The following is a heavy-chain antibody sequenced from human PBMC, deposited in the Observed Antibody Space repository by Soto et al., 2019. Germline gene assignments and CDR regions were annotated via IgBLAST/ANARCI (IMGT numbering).Heavy chain of an antibody. V-gene: IGHV3-21*01. CDR2: ISSSSSYI. Sequence: PGGSLRLSCAASGFTFSSYSMNWVRQAPGKGLEWVSSISSSSSYIYYAGSVKGRFTISRDNAKNSLYLQMNSLRAEDTAVYYCARVGGYDSSGYYYYFDYWGQGTLVTVSS. CDR3: ARVGGYDSSGYYYYFDY. D-gene: IGHD3-22*01. CDR1: GFTFSSYS. J-gene: IGHJ4*02.